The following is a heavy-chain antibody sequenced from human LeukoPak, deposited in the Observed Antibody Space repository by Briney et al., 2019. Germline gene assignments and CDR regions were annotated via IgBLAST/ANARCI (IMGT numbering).Heavy chain of an antibody. D-gene: IGHD6-19*01. J-gene: IGHJ4*02. Sequence: GGSLRLSCAASGFTFSTYGMSWVPQAPGKGLEWVSTITNSGGSTYYADSVKGRFTVSRDNSKNTLYLHMNSLRVDDTAVYYCTKPGWHDSGWFDCWGQGTLVRVSS. CDR3: TKPGWHDSGWFDC. CDR1: GFTFSTYG. V-gene: IGHV3-23*01. CDR2: ITNSGGST.